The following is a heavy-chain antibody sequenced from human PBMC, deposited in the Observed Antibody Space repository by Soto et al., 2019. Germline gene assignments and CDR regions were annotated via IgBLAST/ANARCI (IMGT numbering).Heavy chain of an antibody. CDR2: ISSSSSTI. CDR3: ARHRTEELMQATIAGACFDY. CDR1: GFTFSSYS. J-gene: IGHJ4*02. D-gene: IGHD5-12*01. Sequence: EVQLVESGGGLVQPGGSLRLSCAASGFTFSSYSMNWVRQAPGKWLEWVSYISSSSSTIYYADSVKGRFTISRDNDKNSLYLQMNSLRDEDMAVYYCARHRTEELMQATIAGACFDYWGQGTLVNVSS. V-gene: IGHV3-48*02.